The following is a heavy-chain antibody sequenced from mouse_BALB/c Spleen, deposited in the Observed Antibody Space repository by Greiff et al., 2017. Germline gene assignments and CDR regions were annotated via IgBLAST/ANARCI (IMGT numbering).Heavy chain of an antibody. J-gene: IGHJ3*01. CDR3: ACSTTVVCHVDWFAY. CDR1: GYTFTDYA. Sequence: VQLQQSGPELVRPGESVKISCKGSGYTFTDYAMHWVKQSHAKGLEWIGVISIYYDNTNYNQKFKGKATMTVDKSSSTAYMELVRLTSEDSAIYYGACSTTVVCHVDWFAYWGQGTLVTVSA. D-gene: IGHD1-1*01. CDR2: ISIYYDNT. V-gene: IGHV1-67*01.